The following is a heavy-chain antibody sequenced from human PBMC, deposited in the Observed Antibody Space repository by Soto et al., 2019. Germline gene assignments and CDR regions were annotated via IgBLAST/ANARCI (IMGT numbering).Heavy chain of an antibody. J-gene: IGHJ4*02. CDR2: IYYSGST. CDR1: GGSVIRGSYY. D-gene: IGHD5-12*01. V-gene: IGHV4-61*01. CDR3: ARSGYLYYFDY. Sequence: PSETLSLTCTVSGGSVIRGSYYWIWIRQPPGKGLEWIGYIYYSGSTNYNPSLKSRVTISVDTSKNQFSLKLSSVTAADTAVYYCARSGYLYYFDYWGQGTLVTVSS.